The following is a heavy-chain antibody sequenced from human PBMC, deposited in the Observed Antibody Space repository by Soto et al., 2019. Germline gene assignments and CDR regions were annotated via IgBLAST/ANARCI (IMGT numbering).Heavy chain of an antibody. CDR2: ISGSGGST. CDR1: GFTFSSYA. Sequence: VQLLESGGGVVQPGGSLRLSCAASGFTFSSYAMSWVGQAPGKGLEWVSAISGSGGSTYYADSVKGRFTISRDNSMNTLYLQMNSLRAEDTAVYYCAKAPARLFNMDVRGQGTTVTDSS. V-gene: IGHV3-23*01. J-gene: IGHJ6*02. D-gene: IGHD6-6*01. CDR3: AKAPARLFNMDV.